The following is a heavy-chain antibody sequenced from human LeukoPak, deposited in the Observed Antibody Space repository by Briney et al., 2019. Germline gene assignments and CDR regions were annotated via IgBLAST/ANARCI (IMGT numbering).Heavy chain of an antibody. Sequence: ASVKVSCKASGYTFTGYYIHWVRQAPGQGLEWMGWISPDSDFTKYAQKFQDRVTLTRDTSISTVYMELSRLRSDDTAMYFCARDIGVWDEKTFDYWGQGTLVTVSS. CDR2: ISPDSDFT. CDR3: ARDIGVWDEKTFDY. CDR1: GYTFTGYY. V-gene: IGHV1-2*02. D-gene: IGHD1-26*01. J-gene: IGHJ4*02.